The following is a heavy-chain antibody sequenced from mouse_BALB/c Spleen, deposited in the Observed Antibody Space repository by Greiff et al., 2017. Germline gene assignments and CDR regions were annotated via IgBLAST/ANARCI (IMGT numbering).Heavy chain of an antibody. J-gene: IGHJ2*01. V-gene: IGHV1-69*02. D-gene: IGHD2-2*01. Sequence: QVQLQQPGAELVRPGASVKLSCKASGYTFTSYWINWVKQRPGQGLEWIGNIYPSDSYTNYNQKFKDKATLTVDKSSSTAYMQLSSPTSEDSAVYYCTRCGYDGYSYFDYWGQGTTLTVSS. CDR1: GYTFTSYW. CDR2: IYPSDSYT. CDR3: TRCGYDGYSYFDY.